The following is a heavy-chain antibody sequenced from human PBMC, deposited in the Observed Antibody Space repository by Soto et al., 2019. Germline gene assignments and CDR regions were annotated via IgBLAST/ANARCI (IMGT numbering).Heavy chain of an antibody. CDR3: VRSGFDF. CDR1: GGTFSSYT. J-gene: IGHJ4*02. CDR2: IIPIVNTA. Sequence: GASVKVSCKASGGTFSSYTITWVRQAPGQGLEWMGNIIPIVNTASYAQRFQGRVTITADKFTNTAYMELNSPRSDDTAIYLCVRSGFDFWGPGTLVTVSS. D-gene: IGHD2-8*02. V-gene: IGHV1-69*08.